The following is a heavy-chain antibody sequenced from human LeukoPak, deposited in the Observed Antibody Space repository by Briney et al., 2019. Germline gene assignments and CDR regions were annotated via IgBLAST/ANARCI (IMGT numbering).Heavy chain of an antibody. J-gene: IGHJ4*02. CDR2: ISSSSSYI. Sequence: GGSLRLSCAASGFTFSSYSMNWVRQAPGKGLEWVSSISSSSSYIYYADSVKGRFTISRDNAKNSLYLQMNSLRAEDTAVYYCAKMALGYCSSTSCYGLDYWGQGTLVTVSS. CDR3: AKMALGYCSSTSCYGLDY. V-gene: IGHV3-21*04. CDR1: GFTFSSYS. D-gene: IGHD2-2*01.